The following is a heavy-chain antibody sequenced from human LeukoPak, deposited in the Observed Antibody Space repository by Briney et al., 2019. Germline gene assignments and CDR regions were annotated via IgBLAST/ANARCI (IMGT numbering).Heavy chain of an antibody. J-gene: IGHJ5*02. CDR1: GYSFTSYW. Sequence: HGESLKISCTGSGYSFTSYWIGWVRRMPGKGLEWMGIIYPGDSDTRYSPSFQGQVTISADKSISTAYLQWSSLKASDTAIYYCARLDGSTSRWGPFDPWGQGTLVTVSS. CDR2: IYPGDSDT. D-gene: IGHD6-13*01. CDR3: ARLDGSTSRWGPFDP. V-gene: IGHV5-51*01.